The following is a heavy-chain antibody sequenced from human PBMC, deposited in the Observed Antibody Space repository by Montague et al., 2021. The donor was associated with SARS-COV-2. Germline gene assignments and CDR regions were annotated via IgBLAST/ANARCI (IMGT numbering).Heavy chain of an antibody. V-gene: IGHV4-4*07. J-gene: IGHJ6*02. D-gene: IGHD3-3*01. CDR3: ASGKYYDFWSGYYSHDYVSGMDV. Sequence: SETLSLTCTVSGGSISSTYWSWIRQSAGKGLEWIGRIHTSGSTDXNPSLTSRVTMSVDTSTNQFSLKLSSVTAADTAVYYCASGKYYDFWSGYYSHDYVSGMDVWGQGTTVTVSS. CDR2: IHTSGST. CDR1: GGSISSTY.